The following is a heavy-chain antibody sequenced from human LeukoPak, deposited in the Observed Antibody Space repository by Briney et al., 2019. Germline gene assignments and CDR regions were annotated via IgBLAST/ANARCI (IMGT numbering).Heavy chain of an antibody. CDR1: GYTFTGYY. V-gene: IGHV1-2*06. D-gene: IGHD2-2*01. Sequence: EASVKVSCKASGYTFTGYYMHWVRQAPGQGLEWMGRINPNSGGTNYAQKFQGRVTMTRDTSISTAYMELSRLRSDDTAVYYCAREPCSSTSCGNENDDDYWGQGTLVTVSS. J-gene: IGHJ4*02. CDR2: INPNSGGT. CDR3: AREPCSSTSCGNENDDDY.